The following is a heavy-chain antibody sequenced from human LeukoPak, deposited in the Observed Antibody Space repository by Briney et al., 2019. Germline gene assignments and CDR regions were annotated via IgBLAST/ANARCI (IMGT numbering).Heavy chain of an antibody. J-gene: IGHJ1*01. Sequence: PGGSLRLSCAPSGFSFSNYGMTWVPQPPGKGLEWVPAISRSGDSTYYAASVKGRFTISRDNSENTLFLQMTSLRADDTAVYFCARNRPAGYDYDYGFELQHWGQGTLVTVSS. CDR1: GFSFSNYG. CDR3: ARNRPAGYDYDYGFELQH. V-gene: IGHV3-23*01. CDR2: ISRSGDST. D-gene: IGHD4/OR15-4a*01.